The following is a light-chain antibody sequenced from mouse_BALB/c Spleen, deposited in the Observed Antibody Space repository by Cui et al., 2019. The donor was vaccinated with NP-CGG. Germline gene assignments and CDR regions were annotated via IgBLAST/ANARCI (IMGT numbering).Light chain of an antibody. CDR2: GTN. CDR3: ALWYSNHWV. CDR1: TGAVTTSNY. J-gene: IGLJ1*01. V-gene: IGLV1*01. Sequence: QAVVTQESALTTSPGETVTLTCRSSTGAVTTSNYANWVQEKPDHFFTGLIGGTNNRAPGVPARFSGSLIGDKAALTIIGAQTEDEAIYFCALWYSNHWVFGGGTKLTVL.